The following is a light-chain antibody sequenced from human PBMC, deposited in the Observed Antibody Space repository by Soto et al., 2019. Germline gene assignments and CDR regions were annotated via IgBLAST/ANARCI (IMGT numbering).Light chain of an antibody. J-gene: IGKJ1*01. CDR1: QSISSY. V-gene: IGKV1-39*01. CDR3: QRTYSTPRT. CDR2: AES. Sequence: DIQMTQSPSSLSASVGDRVTITCRASQSISSYLNWYQQKPGKAPKVLIYAESSLQSGVPSRFRGSGSGTDFTLTISSLQPEDFATYDCQRTYSTPRTFGQGTKVEVK.